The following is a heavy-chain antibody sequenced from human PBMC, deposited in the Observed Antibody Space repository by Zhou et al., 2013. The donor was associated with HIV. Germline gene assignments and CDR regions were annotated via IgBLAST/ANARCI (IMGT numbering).Heavy chain of an antibody. J-gene: IGHJ4*02. Sequence: EVQLVESGGGLVKPGGSLRLSCAASGFTFSNAWMNWVRQAPGKGLEWVGRIKSQSDGGTTDYAAPVKGRFTISRDDSKNTLYLQMNSLRTEDAAVFYXTTEWRYRGLMVWGQGTLVTVSS. CDR1: GFTFSNAW. V-gene: IGHV3-15*01. CDR3: TTEWRYRGLMV. D-gene: IGHD2-8*01. CDR2: IKSQSDGGTT.